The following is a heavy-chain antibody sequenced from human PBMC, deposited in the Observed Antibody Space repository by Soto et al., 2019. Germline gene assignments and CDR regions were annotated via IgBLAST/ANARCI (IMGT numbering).Heavy chain of an antibody. Sequence: ASVKVSCKASGYTFTGYYMHWVRQAPGQGLEWMGWINPNSGGTNYAQKFQGWVTMTRDTSISTAYMEPSRLRSDDTAVYYCARESSYGSGSYYSSFWFDPWGQGTLVTVSS. CDR2: INPNSGGT. CDR1: GYTFTGYY. J-gene: IGHJ5*02. V-gene: IGHV1-2*04. D-gene: IGHD3-10*01. CDR3: ARESSYGSGSYYSSFWFDP.